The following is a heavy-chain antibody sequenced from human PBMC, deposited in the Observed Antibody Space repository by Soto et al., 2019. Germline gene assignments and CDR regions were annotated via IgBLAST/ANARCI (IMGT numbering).Heavy chain of an antibody. D-gene: IGHD2-15*01. CDR2: ISYDGSNK. J-gene: IGHJ6*02. CDR3: ARGSLYVVTEGIYYYYYGMDV. Sequence: GGALRLSCAASGFTFSSYAMHWVRQAPGKGPEWVAVISYDGSNKYYADSVKGRFTISRDNSKNTLYLQMNSLRAEDTAVYYCARGSLYVVTEGIYYYYYGMDVWGQGTTVTVSS. V-gene: IGHV3-30-3*01. CDR1: GFTFSSYA.